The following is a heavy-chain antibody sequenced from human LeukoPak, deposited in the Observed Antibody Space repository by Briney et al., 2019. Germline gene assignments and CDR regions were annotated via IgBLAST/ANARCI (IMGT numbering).Heavy chain of an antibody. J-gene: IGHJ6*04. CDR2: IIPIFGTA. Sequence: GASVKVSCKASGYTFTSYYMHWVRQAPGQGLEWMGGIIPIFGTATYAQTYQGRVTITADESTSTAYMELSSLKSEDTAVYYCAGDRRLDGDPGYMDVWGKGTTVSISS. V-gene: IGHV1-69*13. CDR1: GYTFTSYY. D-gene: IGHD4-17*01. CDR3: AGDRRLDGDPGYMDV.